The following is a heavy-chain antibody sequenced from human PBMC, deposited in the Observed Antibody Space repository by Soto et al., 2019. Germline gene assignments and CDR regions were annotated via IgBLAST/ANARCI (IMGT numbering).Heavy chain of an antibody. Sequence: GGSLRLSCAASGFTFSSYGMYWVRQAPGKGLEWVAAIAYDGSNKYHADSVKGRFTISRDNSKNTLYLQMNSLRVEDTAVYYCAKDIVRYTYGACDYWGQGALVTVSS. CDR1: GFTFSSYG. CDR2: IAYDGSNK. D-gene: IGHD5-18*01. CDR3: AKDIVRYTYGACDY. J-gene: IGHJ4*02. V-gene: IGHV3-30*18.